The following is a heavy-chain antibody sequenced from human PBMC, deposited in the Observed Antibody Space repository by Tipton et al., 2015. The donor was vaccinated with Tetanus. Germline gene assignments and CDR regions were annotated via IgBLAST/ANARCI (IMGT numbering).Heavy chain of an antibody. V-gene: IGHV4-30-2*01. CDR3: ARYNSYFYAMDV. D-gene: IGHD5-24*01. CDR2: IYASGTT. Sequence: TLSLTCALSGGSITRGAYSWSWIRQPPGKGLEWIGYIYASGTTYSNPSLKSRATISVGEPKRQFSLNLTSVTAADTAVYYCARYNSYFYAMDVWGQGTTVTVSS. J-gene: IGHJ6*02. CDR1: GGSITRGAYS.